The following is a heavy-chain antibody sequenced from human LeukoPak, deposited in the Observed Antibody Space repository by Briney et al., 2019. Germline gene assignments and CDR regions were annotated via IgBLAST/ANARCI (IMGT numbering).Heavy chain of an antibody. V-gene: IGHV1-8*01. D-gene: IGHD5-12*01. CDR3: ARARRYSYTEGFDP. Sequence: ASVKVSCKASGYTFTSYDINWVRQATGQGLEWMGWMNPNSGNTGYAQKFQGRVTMTRNTSISTAYMELSSLRSEDTAVYYCARARRYSYTEGFDPWGQGTLVTVSS. CDR1: GYTFTSYD. J-gene: IGHJ5*02. CDR2: MNPNSGNT.